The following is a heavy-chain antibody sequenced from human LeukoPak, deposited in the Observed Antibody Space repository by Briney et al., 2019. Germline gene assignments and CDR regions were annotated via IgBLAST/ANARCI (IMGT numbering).Heavy chain of an antibody. CDR2: INPNSGGT. Sequence: ASVKVSCKASGYTFTSYGISWVRQAPGQGLEWMGWINPNSGGTNYAQKFQGRVTMTRDTSISTAYMELSRLRSDDTAVYYCARVGTMVRGVHWFDPWGQGTLVTVSS. V-gene: IGHV1-2*02. CDR1: GYTFTSYG. J-gene: IGHJ5*02. D-gene: IGHD3-10*01. CDR3: ARVGTMVRGVHWFDP.